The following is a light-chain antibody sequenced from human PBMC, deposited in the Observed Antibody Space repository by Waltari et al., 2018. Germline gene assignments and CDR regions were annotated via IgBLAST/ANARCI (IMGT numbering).Light chain of an antibody. V-gene: IGKV1-5*03. CDR2: RAS. J-gene: IGKJ2*01. Sequence: DIQMTQSPSTLSASIGDRVTFTCRARQSISGSLAWYQQKPGKAPKLLIYRASSLESGAPPRFIGGGSATEFSLTISSLQPDDFATYYCQQYSTFPYTFGQGTKLEIK. CDR3: QQYSTFPYT. CDR1: QSISGS.